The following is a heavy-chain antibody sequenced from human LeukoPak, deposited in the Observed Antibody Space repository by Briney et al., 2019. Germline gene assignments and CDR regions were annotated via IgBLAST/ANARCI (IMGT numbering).Heavy chain of an antibody. CDR3: ARGRDPLDY. J-gene: IGHJ4*02. V-gene: IGHV3-66*02. Sequence: GESLKLSCVASEFSVSYNYMSWVRQAPGKGLEWVSVIDTGGGTKYSDSVKGRFTISRDNSKDTLYLQMNNLRAEDTAIYYCARGRDPLDYWGQGTLVTVSS. CDR1: EFSVSYNY. CDR2: IDTGGGT.